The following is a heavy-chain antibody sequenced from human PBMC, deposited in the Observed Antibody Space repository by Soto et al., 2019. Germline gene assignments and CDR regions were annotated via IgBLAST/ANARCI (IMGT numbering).Heavy chain of an antibody. CDR2: IIPIFGTA. V-gene: IGHV1-69*12. Sequence: QVQLVQSGAEVKKPGSSVKVSCKASGGTFSSYAISWVRQAPGQGLEWMGGIIPIFGTANYAQKFQGRVTITADESTGTGYMELNSVRSEDKAVYYCASGDYPGINYFDYWGQGTLVTVSS. D-gene: IGHD4-17*01. CDR1: GGTFSSYA. J-gene: IGHJ4*02. CDR3: ASGDYPGINYFDY.